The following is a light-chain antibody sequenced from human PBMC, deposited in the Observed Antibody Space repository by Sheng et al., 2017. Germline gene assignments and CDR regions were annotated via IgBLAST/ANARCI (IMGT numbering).Light chain of an antibody. J-gene: IGLJ1*01. CDR2: KDT. CDR1: PLGKQY. Sequence: SSDLTQPPSVSVSPGQTARITCSGNPLGKQYVYWYQQKAGQAPIMLIYKDTKRAPGISERFSASTSGTTVTLTISGVQTEDEADYFCQTSDSSAAYVFGSGTKVTV. CDR3: QTSDSSAAYV. V-gene: IGLV3-25*03.